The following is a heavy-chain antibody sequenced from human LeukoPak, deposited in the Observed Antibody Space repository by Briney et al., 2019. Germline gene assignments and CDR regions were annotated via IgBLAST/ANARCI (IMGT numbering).Heavy chain of an antibody. CDR1: GFTFSSYW. V-gene: IGHV3-7*01. J-gene: IGHJ6*03. D-gene: IGHD3-3*01. Sequence: PGGSPRLSCAASGFTFSSYWMSWVRQAPGKGLEWVANIKQDGSEKYYVDSVKGRFTISRDNAKNSLYLQMNSLRAEDTAVYYCASQTYYDFGSGYYYYYMDVWGKGTTVTVSS. CDR3: ASQTYYDFGSGYYYYYMDV. CDR2: IKQDGSEK.